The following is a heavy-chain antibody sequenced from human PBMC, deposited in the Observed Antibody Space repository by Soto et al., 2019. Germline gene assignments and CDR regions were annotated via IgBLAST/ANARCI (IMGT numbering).Heavy chain of an antibody. CDR2: IKQDGSEK. D-gene: IGHD3-3*01. Sequence: EVQLVESGGGLVQPGGSLRLSCAASGFTFSSYWMSWVRQAPGKGLEWVANIKQDGSEKYYVDSVKGRFTISRDNAKNSLYLQMNSLRAEDTAVYYCARDTPETIFGVVITGQFDYWGQGTLVTVSS. CDR3: ARDTPETIFGVVITGQFDY. J-gene: IGHJ4*02. CDR1: GFTFSSYW. V-gene: IGHV3-7*01.